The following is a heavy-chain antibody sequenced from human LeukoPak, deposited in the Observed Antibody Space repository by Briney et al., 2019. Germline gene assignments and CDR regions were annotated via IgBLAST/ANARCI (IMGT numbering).Heavy chain of an antibody. CDR3: AVLPGIAVAVIGY. Sequence: PGGSLRLSCAASGFTFSSYAMSWVRQAPGKGLEWVSAISGSGGSTYYADSVKGRFTISRDNSKNTLYLQMNSLRAEDTAVYYCAVLPGIAVAVIGYWGQGTLVTVSS. V-gene: IGHV3-23*01. CDR1: GFTFSSYA. D-gene: IGHD6-19*01. J-gene: IGHJ4*02. CDR2: ISGSGGST.